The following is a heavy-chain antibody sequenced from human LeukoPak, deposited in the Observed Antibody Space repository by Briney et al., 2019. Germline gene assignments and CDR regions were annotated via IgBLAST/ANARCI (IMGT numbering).Heavy chain of an antibody. D-gene: IGHD1-26*01. CDR1: GFTFSSNY. CDR2: IYTGGST. Sequence: XGGSLRLSCAASGFTFSSNYMNWVRQAPGKGLEWVAVIYTGGSTYYGEAVEGRFTISRHNSKNTLYLQMNSLRADDTAVYYCARDRPGGGELDFDYWGQGTLVTVSS. V-gene: IGHV3-53*04. J-gene: IGHJ4*02. CDR3: ARDRPGGGELDFDY.